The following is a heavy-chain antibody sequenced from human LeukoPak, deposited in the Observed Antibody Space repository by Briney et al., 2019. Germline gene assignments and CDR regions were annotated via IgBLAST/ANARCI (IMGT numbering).Heavy chain of an antibody. CDR1: GYTFTGYY. CDR3: ARDEYSSSPDFDY. D-gene: IGHD6-6*01. V-gene: IGHV1-2*02. CDR2: INPNSGGT. Sequence: ASVKVSCKASGYTFTGYYMHWVRQAPGQGLEWMGWINPNSGGTNYAQKFQGRVTTTRDTSISTAYMELSRLRSDDTAVYYCARDEYSSSPDFDYWGQGTLVTVSS. J-gene: IGHJ4*02.